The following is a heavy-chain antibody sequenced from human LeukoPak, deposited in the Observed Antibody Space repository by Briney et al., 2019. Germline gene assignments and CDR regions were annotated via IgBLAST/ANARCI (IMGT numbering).Heavy chain of an antibody. Sequence: SETLSLTCAVSGYSISSGYYWGWIRQPPGRGLEWIGIIYHSGSTYYNPSLKSRVTVSVDTPKNQFSLKLSSVTAADMAVYYCARGGSDYYNYYYYYMDVWGKGTTVTVSS. D-gene: IGHD3-3*01. V-gene: IGHV4-38-2*01. CDR3: ARGGSDYYNYYYYYMDV. CDR1: GYSISSGYY. J-gene: IGHJ6*03. CDR2: IYHSGST.